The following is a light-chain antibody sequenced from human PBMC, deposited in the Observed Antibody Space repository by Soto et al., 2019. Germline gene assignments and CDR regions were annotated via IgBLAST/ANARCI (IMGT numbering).Light chain of an antibody. CDR1: TGAVTSGHY. Sequence: QTVVTQEPSLTVSPGGTVTLTCGSNTGAVTSGHYPYWFQQKPGQAPRTLIHDTNDKHSWTPARFSGSLLGGKAALTLSGAQAEDEADYYRLLSYSGAVVFGGGTKLTVL. CDR3: LLSYSGAVV. CDR2: DTN. V-gene: IGLV7-46*01. J-gene: IGLJ2*01.